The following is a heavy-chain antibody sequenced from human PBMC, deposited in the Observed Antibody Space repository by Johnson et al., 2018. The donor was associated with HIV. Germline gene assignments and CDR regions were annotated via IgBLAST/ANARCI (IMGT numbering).Heavy chain of an antibody. CDR3: GKVRIPVAGFDAFDI. CDR1: EFAFSSYD. D-gene: IGHD6-19*01. J-gene: IGHJ3*02. Sequence: VQLVESGGGLVQPGGSLRLPCAASEFAFSSYDMHWVRQAPGKGLEWVSSIGTAGDTYYSGSVKGRFTISRENAKSSLFLQMNSLRGEDTALYYCGKVRIPVAGFDAFDIWGQGTVVTVSP. CDR2: IGTAGDT. V-gene: IGHV3-13*01.